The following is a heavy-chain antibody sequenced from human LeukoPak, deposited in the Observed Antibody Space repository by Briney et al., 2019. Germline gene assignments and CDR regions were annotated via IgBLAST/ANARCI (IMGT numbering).Heavy chain of an antibody. D-gene: IGHD3-10*02. J-gene: IGHJ6*04. Sequence: AGGSLRLSCAASGFTFSRYWMNWVRQAPGKGLEWVSYISSSGSTIYYADSVKGRFTISRDNAKNPLYLQMNSLRAEDTAVYYCAELGITMIGGVWGKGTTVTISS. CDR2: ISSSGSTI. CDR3: AELGITMIGGV. V-gene: IGHV3-48*03. CDR1: GFTFSRYW.